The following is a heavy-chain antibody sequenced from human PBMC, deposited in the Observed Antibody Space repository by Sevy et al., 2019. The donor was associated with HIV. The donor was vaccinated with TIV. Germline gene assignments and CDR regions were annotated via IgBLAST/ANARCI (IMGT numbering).Heavy chain of an antibody. CDR1: GVSISSDY. CDR3: ARSVAANYMDV. Sequence: SETLSLTCRVSGVSISSDYWSWIRQPPGKEPEWIGYIHHSGNSNYTTSLKSRVTMSVDTSKNQFSLNLRSVSDADTAVYYCARSVAANYMDVWGKGTTVTVSS. V-gene: IGHV4-59*01. J-gene: IGHJ6*03. D-gene: IGHD1-26*01. CDR2: IHHSGNS.